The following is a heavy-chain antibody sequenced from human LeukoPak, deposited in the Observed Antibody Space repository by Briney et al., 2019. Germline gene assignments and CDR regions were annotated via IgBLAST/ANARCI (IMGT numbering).Heavy chain of an antibody. Sequence: SVKVSCKASGGTFSSYAMSWVRQAPGQGLEWMGGIIPIFGTANYAQKFQGRVTITADESTSTAYMELSSLRSEDTAVYYCARDDGVNHPYYFDYWGRGTLVTVSS. CDR3: ARDDGVNHPYYFDY. J-gene: IGHJ4*02. CDR2: IIPIFGTA. CDR1: GGTFSSYA. D-gene: IGHD4-17*01. V-gene: IGHV1-69*13.